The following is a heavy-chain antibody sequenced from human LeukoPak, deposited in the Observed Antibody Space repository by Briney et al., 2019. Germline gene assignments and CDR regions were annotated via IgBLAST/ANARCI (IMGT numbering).Heavy chain of an antibody. V-gene: IGHV4-59*01. Sequence: SQTLSLTCTVSGGSISSYYWSWIRQPPGKGLEWNGYIYYSGSTNYNPFLKSRVTISVDTSKNQFSLKLSSVTAADTAVYYCARDLYGDYYFDYWGQGTLVTVSS. CDR3: ARDLYGDYYFDY. D-gene: IGHD4-17*01. J-gene: IGHJ4*02. CDR1: GGSISSYY. CDR2: IYYSGST.